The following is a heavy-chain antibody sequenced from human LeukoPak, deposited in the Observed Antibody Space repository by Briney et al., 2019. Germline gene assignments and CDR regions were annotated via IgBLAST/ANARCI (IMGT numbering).Heavy chain of an antibody. CDR2: MNPNSGNT. CDR3: AADTLGFGYYYYYMDV. J-gene: IGHJ6*03. Sequence: ASVKVSCKASGYTFTSYDINWVRQATGQGLEWMGWMNPNSGNTGYAQKFQGRVTITRNTSISTAYMELSSLRSEDTAVYYCAADTLGFGYYYYYMDVWGKGTTVTVSS. V-gene: IGHV1-8*03. D-gene: IGHD1-26*01. CDR1: GYTFTSYD.